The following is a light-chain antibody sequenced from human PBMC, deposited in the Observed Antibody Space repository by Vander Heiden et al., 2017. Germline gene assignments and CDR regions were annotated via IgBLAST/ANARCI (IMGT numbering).Light chain of an antibody. V-gene: IGKV1-33*01. CDR3: QHEYNLPFT. J-gene: IGKJ2*01. CDR1: QYICNY. CDR2: ESS. Sequence: DIKMTQSPSSLSASVGDRVTIPCQAMQYICNYLNWYQQKPGQAPKLLIYESSNLDTGVPSRFSGSGSGTDFTFPINSLQPEDFATYYCQHEYNLPFTFGQGTKVEIK.